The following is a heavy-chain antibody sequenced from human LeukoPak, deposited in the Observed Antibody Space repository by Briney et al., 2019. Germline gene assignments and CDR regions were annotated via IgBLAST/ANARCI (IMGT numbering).Heavy chain of an antibody. CDR2: IYYSGST. J-gene: IGHJ4*02. V-gene: IGHV4-39*01. D-gene: IGHD3-22*01. Sequence: SETLSLTCTVSGGSISSSSYYWGWIRQPPGKGLEWIGSIYYSGSTYYNPSLKSRVTISVDTSKNQFSLKLSSVTAADTAVYYCARHCPYYYDSSGYYCGDYWSQGTLVTVSS. CDR3: ARHCPYYYDSSGYYCGDY. CDR1: GGSISSSSYY.